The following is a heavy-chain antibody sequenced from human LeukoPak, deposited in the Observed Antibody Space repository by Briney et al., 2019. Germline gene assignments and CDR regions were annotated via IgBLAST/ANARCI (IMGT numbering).Heavy chain of an antibody. CDR2: INPSGGST. D-gene: IGHD5-24*01. Sequence: ASVTVSCTASGYTFTSYYMHWVRQAPGQGLEWMGIINPSGGSTSYAQKFQGRVTMTRDTSTSTVYMELSSLRSEDTAVYYCAREATITGWGVGRWDYGMDVWGQGTTVTVSS. J-gene: IGHJ6*02. V-gene: IGHV1-46*01. CDR3: AREATITGWGVGRWDYGMDV. CDR1: GYTFTSYY.